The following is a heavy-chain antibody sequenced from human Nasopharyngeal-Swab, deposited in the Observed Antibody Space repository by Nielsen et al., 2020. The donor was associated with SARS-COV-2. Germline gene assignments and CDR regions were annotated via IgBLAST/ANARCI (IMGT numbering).Heavy chain of an antibody. CDR3: ARLTTVVTFGRYYYYMDV. CDR1: GFTFSSYG. D-gene: IGHD4-23*01. J-gene: IGHJ6*03. CDR2: IWYDGSNK. Sequence: GESLKISCAASGFTFSSYGMHWVRQAPGKGLEWVAVIWYDGSNKYYADPVKGRFTISRDNSKNTLYLQMNSLRAEDTAVYYCARLTTVVTFGRYYYYMDVWGKGTTVTVSS. V-gene: IGHV3-33*01.